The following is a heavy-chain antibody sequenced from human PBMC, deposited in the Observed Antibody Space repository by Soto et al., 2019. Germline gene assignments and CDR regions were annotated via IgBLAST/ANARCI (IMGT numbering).Heavy chain of an antibody. D-gene: IGHD6-13*01. CDR1: GYTFTSYA. Sequence: QVQLVQSGAEVKKPGASVKVSCKASGYTFTSYAMHWVRQAPGQRLEWMGWINAGNGNTKYSQKFQGRVTITRDTSASTADMELSSLRSEDTAVYYCARDRSLYSSSRDYWGQGTLVTVSS. V-gene: IGHV1-3*01. CDR3: ARDRSLYSSSRDY. CDR2: INAGNGNT. J-gene: IGHJ4*02.